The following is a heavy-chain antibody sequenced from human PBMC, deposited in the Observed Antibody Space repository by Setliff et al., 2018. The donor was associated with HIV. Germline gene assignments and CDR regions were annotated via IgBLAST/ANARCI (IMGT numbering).Heavy chain of an antibody. CDR2: IYYSGST. J-gene: IGHJ4*02. CDR3: TRTNPLAAPPFDF. CDR1: GGSISGSSYL. Sequence: SETLSLTCNVSGGSISGSSYLWGWIRQPPGKGLEWIASIYYSGSTNYNPSLQSRITLSVDTSKNQFSLKLSSVTAADTAVYYCTRTNPLAAPPFDFWGQGTLVTVSS. V-gene: IGHV4-39*07. D-gene: IGHD6-13*01.